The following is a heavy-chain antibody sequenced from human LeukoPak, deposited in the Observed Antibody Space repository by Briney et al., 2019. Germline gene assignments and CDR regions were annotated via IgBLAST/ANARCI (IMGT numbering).Heavy chain of an antibody. CDR3: ARGPSGYGSGSYYYWFDP. D-gene: IGHD3-10*01. CDR2: IIPIFGTA. J-gene: IGHJ5*02. V-gene: IGHV1-69*01. CDR1: GGTFSSYA. Sequence: AASVKVSCKASGGTFSSYAISWVRQAPGQGLEWMGGIIPIFGTANYAQKFQGRVTITADESTSTAYMELSSLRSEDTAVYYCARGPSGYGSGSYYYWFDPWGQGTLVTVSS.